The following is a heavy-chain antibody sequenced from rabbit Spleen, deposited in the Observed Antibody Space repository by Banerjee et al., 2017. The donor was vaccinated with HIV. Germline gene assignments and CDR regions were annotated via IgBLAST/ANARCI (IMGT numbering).Heavy chain of an antibody. CDR3: ARYNSGYGGGIYGPYKL. J-gene: IGHJ3*01. CDR2: IDTGSSGFT. CDR1: GVSFSSNYY. D-gene: IGHD8-1*01. Sequence: QSLEESGGDRVKPGASLTLTCTASGVSFSSNYYMCWVRQAPGKGLEWIACIDTGSSGFTYFASWAKGRFIMSRTSSTKVTLQMTSLTAADTATYFCARYNSGYGGGIYGPYKLWGQGTLVTVS. V-gene: IGHV1S40*01.